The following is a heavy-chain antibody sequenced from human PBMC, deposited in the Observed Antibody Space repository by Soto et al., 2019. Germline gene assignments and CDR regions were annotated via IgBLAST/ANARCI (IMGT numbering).Heavy chain of an antibody. J-gene: IGHJ5*02. V-gene: IGHV1-18*01. CDR2: ISAYNGNT. CDR1: GYTFTSYG. Sequence: GASVKVSCKASGYTFTSYGISWVRQAPGQGLEWMGWISAYNGNTNYAQKLQGRVTMTTDTSTSTAYMELRSLRSDDTAVYYCARDLVNWNDEQHWFDPWGQGTLVTVSS. D-gene: IGHD1-20*01. CDR3: ARDLVNWNDEQHWFDP.